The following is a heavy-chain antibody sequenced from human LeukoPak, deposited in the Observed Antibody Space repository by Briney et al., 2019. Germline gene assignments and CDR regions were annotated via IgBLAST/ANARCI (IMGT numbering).Heavy chain of an antibody. CDR2: IYYSGST. Sequence: SETLSLTCTVSGGSISSSSYYWSWIRQPPGKGLEWIGYIYYSGSTNYNPSLKSRVTISVDTSKNQFSLKLSSVTAADTAVYYCARGNWNLVFDYWGQGTLVTVSS. D-gene: IGHD1-7*01. J-gene: IGHJ4*02. V-gene: IGHV4-61*01. CDR1: GGSISSSSYY. CDR3: ARGNWNLVFDY.